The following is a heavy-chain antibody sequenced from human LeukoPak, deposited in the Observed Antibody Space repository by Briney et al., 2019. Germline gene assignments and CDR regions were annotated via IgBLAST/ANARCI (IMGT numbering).Heavy chain of an antibody. V-gene: IGHV1-46*01. CDR2: ISPSGGST. CDR3: ARDREQQLVYFGY. D-gene: IGHD6-13*01. CDR1: GYTFTSYY. J-gene: IGHJ4*02. Sequence: ASVKVSCTASGYTFTSYYMHWVRQAPGQGLEWMGIISPSGGSTSYAQKFQGRVTMTRDTSTSTVYMELSSLRSEDTAVYYCARDREQQLVYFGYWGQGTLVTVSS.